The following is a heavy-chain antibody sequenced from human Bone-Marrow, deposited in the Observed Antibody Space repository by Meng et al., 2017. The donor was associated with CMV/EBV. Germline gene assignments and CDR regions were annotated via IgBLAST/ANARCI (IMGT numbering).Heavy chain of an antibody. D-gene: IGHD1-26*01. J-gene: IGHJ4*02. V-gene: IGHV3-64*02. CDR1: GFTFSSHT. CDR3: ARVALVGVTAAFAY. Sequence: ESLKIPCAAAGFTFSSHTMQWVRQAPGKGLEYVSGISSNGGTTYYADSVKGKFTISRDNSKNTLYLQMGSLRPEDMAVYYCARVALVGVTAAFAYWGQGTLVTVSS. CDR2: ISSNGGTT.